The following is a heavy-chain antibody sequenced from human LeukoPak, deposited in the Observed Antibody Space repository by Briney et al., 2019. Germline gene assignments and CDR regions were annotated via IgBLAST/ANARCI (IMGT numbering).Heavy chain of an antibody. D-gene: IGHD2-2*01. CDR3: ARQGVVPAARARTRGYQKIDY. V-gene: IGHV1-8*03. Sequence: GASVKVSCKASGYTFTSYDINWVRQATGQGLEWMGWMNPNSGSTGYAQKFQGRVTITRNTSISTAYMELSSVTAADTAVYYCARQGVVPAARARTRGYQKIDYWGQGTLVTVSS. CDR2: MNPNSGST. J-gene: IGHJ4*02. CDR1: GYTFTSYD.